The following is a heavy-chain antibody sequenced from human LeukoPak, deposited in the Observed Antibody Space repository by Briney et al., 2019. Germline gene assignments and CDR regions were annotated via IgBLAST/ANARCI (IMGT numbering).Heavy chain of an antibody. D-gene: IGHD1-1*01. CDR2: ISGSGGST. CDR1: GFTFSSYA. J-gene: IGHJ4*02. V-gene: IGHV3-23*01. CDR3: ALARYPPSG. Sequence: ESGGSLRLSCAASGFTFSSYAMSWVRQAPGEGLEWVSAISGSGGSTYYADSVKGRFTISRDNSKNTLYLQMNSLRAEDTAVYYCALARYPPSGWGQGTLVTVSS.